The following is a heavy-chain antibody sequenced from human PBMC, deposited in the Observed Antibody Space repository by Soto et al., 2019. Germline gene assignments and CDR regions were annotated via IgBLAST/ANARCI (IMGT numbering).Heavy chain of an antibody. CDR2: IIPIFGTA. CDR3: ARLTYMVRGLGSSFAT. D-gene: IGHD3-10*01. V-gene: IGHV1-69*13. J-gene: IGHJ1*01. Sequence: ASVKVSCKASGATLSSYAISWVRQAPGQGLEWMGGIIPIFGTANYAQKFQGRVTITADESTSTAYMELSSLRYEDTTVYYCARLTYMVRGLGSSFATRGQGTLVTVSS. CDR1: GATLSSYA.